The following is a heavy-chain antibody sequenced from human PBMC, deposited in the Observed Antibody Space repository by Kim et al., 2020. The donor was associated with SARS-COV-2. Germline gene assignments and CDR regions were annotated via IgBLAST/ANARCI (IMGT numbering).Heavy chain of an antibody. D-gene: IGHD4-17*01. CDR3: ARGGGDYVNGFDP. V-gene: IGHV3-33*01. J-gene: IGHJ5*02. CDR1: GFTFSSYG. CDR2: IWYDGSNK. Sequence: GGSLRLSCAASGFTFSSYGMHWVRQAPGKGLEWVSVIWYDGSNKYYADSVKGRFTISRDNSKNTLYLQMNSLRAEDTAVYYCARGGGDYVNGFDPWGQGTLVTVSS.